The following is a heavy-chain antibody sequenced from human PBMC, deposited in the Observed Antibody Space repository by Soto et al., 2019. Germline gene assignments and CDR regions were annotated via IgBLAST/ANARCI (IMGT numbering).Heavy chain of an antibody. D-gene: IGHD3-9*01. CDR3: AKKDRVSNCAVLTGYYWVEYFVY. V-gene: IGHV3-23*01. CDR1: GFTFSSYA. CDR2: ISGSGGST. Sequence: PGGSLRLSCTASGFTFSSYARSWVRQSPGNGLEWVSAISGSGGSTYYADSVNGRFTVHGDNSQVMLSLQLNSLGAEDTAVYSCAKKDRVSNCAVLTGYYWVEYFVYWGPGTLVNVSS. J-gene: IGHJ4*01.